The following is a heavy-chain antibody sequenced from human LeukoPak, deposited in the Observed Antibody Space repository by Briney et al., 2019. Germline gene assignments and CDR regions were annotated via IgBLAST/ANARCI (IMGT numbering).Heavy chain of an antibody. J-gene: IGHJ4*02. V-gene: IGHV4-34*01. D-gene: IGHD6-13*01. CDR3: ARGYSSSFFDY. CDR1: GGSFSGYY. CDR2: INHSGST. Sequence: PSETLSLTCAVYGGSFSGYYWSWIRQPPGKGLEWIGEINHSGSTNYNPSLKSRVTIPVDTSKNQFSLKLSSVTAADTAVYYCARGYSSSFFDYWGQGTLVTVSS.